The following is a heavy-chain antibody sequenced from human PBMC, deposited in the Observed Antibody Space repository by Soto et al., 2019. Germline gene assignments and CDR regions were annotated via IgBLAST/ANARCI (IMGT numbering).Heavy chain of an antibody. J-gene: IGHJ6*02. V-gene: IGHV6-1*01. CDR1: GDSVSSNSAA. CDR3: ARDPVPVTTHYYYGMDV. Sequence: TLSLTCAISGDSVSSNSAAWNWIRQSPSRGLEWLGRTYYRSKWYNDYAVSVKSRITINPDTSKNQFSLQLNSVTPEDTAVYYCARDPVPVTTHYYYGMDVWGQGTTVTVSS. D-gene: IGHD4-4*01. CDR2: TYYRSKWYN.